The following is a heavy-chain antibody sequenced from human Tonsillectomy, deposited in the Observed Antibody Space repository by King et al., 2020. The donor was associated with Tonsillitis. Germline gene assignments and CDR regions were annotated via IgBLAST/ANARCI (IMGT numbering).Heavy chain of an antibody. CDR2: IFYSGST. D-gene: IGHD3-9*01. CDR3: ASSPYYDILTGYFGYYY. CDR1: GGSISSYY. Sequence: QLQESGPGLVKPSETLSLTCTVSGGSISSYYWSWIRPPPGKGLEWIGYIFYSGSTNYNPSLESRVTISVDTSKNQFSLKLSSVTAADTAVYYCASSPYYDILTGYFGYYYWGQGTLVTVSS. J-gene: IGHJ4*02. V-gene: IGHV4-59*01.